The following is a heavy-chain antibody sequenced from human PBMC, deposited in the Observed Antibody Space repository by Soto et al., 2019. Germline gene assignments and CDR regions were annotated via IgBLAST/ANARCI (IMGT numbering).Heavy chain of an antibody. J-gene: IGHJ4*02. CDR1: GFTFSSYA. CDR2: ISGSGGST. CDR3: AKGDSNGTKAGLDY. Sequence: GGSLRLSCAASGFTFSSYAMSWVRQAPGKGLEWVSAISGSGGSTYYADSVKGRFTISRDNSKNTLYLQMNSLRAEDTAVYYCAKGDSNGTKAGLDYCGQGPLVTVSS. V-gene: IGHV3-23*01. D-gene: IGHD2-21*01.